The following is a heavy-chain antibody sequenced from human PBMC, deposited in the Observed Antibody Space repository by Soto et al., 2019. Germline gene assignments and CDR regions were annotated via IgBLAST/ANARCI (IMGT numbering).Heavy chain of an antibody. V-gene: IGHV1-2*02. D-gene: IGHD6-13*01. CDR3: AREARIASAGFAFDI. CDR1: GYTFTGYY. Sequence: ASVKVSCKASGYTFTGYYMHWVRQAPGQGLEWMGWINPNSGGTNYAQKFQGRVTMTRDTSISTAYMELSRLRSDDTAVYYCAREARIASAGFAFDIWGQGTMVTVSS. CDR2: INPNSGGT. J-gene: IGHJ3*02.